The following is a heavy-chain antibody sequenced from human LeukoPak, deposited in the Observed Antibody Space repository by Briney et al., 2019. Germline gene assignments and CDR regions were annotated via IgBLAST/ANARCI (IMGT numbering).Heavy chain of an antibody. CDR2: IYHSGST. CDR3: ATRSSSWYFDY. Sequence: SETLSLTCAVSGYAISSGYYWGWIQQPPGKRLEWIGSIYHSGSTYSNPSLKSRVTISIDTSKNQFSLKLSSVTAEDTAVYYCATRSSSWYFDYWGQGTLVSVSS. CDR1: GYAISSGYY. D-gene: IGHD6-13*01. J-gene: IGHJ4*02. V-gene: IGHV4-38-2*01.